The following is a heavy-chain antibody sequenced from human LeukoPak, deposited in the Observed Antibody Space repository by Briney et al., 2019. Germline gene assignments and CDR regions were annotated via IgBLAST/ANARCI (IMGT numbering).Heavy chain of an antibody. J-gene: IGHJ4*02. CDR3: ASVDTAMDYYFDY. V-gene: IGHV1-18*04. CDR2: ISAYNGNT. CDR1: GYTFSSYG. Sequence: GASVKVSCKASGYTFSSYGTSWVRQAPGQGLEWMGWISAYNGNTNYAQKFQGRVTMTTETSTCTAYMELRSLRSDDTAVYYCASVDTAMDYYFDYWGQGTLVTVSS. D-gene: IGHD5-18*01.